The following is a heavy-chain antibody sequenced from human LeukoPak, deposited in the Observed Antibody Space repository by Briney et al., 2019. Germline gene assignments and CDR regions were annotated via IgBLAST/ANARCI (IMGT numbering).Heavy chain of an antibody. V-gene: IGHV4-59*08. D-gene: IGHD6-13*01. CDR1: GVSISSYY. J-gene: IGHJ4*02. CDR2: IYYSGST. Sequence: SETLSLTCTVSGVSISSYYWTWIRQPPGKGLEWIGFIYYSGSTNYNPSLKSRVTISIDTSKNQFSLTLSSVTAADTAVYYCARSYSSSPTFDYWGQGTLVTVSS. CDR3: ARSYSSSPTFDY.